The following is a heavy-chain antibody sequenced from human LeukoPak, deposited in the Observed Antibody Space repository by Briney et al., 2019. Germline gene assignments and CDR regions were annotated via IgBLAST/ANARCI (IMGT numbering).Heavy chain of an antibody. D-gene: IGHD6-6*01. J-gene: IGHJ2*01. CDR3: ARGSWSSSQKRFFDL. CDR1: GFTFSSYS. CDR2: ISSSSSYI. V-gene: IGHV3-21*01. Sequence: AGGSLRLSCAASGFTFSSYSMNWVRQAPGKGLEWVSSISSSSSYIYYADSVKGRFTISRDNAKNSLYLQMNSLRAEDTAVYYCARGSWSSSQKRFFDLWGRGTLVTVTS.